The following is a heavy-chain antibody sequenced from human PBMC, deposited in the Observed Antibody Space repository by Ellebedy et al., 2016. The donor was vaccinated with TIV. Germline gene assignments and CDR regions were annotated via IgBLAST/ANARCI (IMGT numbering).Heavy chain of an antibody. CDR1: GYTFSHYP. J-gene: IGHJ3*01. CDR2: INTNTGTP. CDR3: ARPRFYVDSSGYWPFAFDV. Sequence: ASVKVSCKASGYTFSHYPINWMRQAPGRGLEWLGWINTNTGTPTFAQGSTGRFVFSLDTSVTTAYLEITSLKSDDTAVFYCARPRFYVDSSGYWPFAFDVWGQGTTVTVSS. D-gene: IGHD3-22*01. V-gene: IGHV7-4-1*02.